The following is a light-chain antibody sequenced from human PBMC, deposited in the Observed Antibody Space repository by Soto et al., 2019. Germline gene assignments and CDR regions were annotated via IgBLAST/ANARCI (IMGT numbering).Light chain of an antibody. J-gene: IGLJ1*01. CDR1: SSDVGGYNF. V-gene: IGLV2-8*01. CDR2: EVT. CDR3: ASFAGTFYV. Sequence: QSALTQPASASGSPGQSVTISCTGTSSDVGGYNFVSRYQHHPGKAPKVVIYEVTKRPSGVPDRFSGSKSGNTASLTVSGLHAEDEADYYCASFAGTFYVFGTGTRVTVL.